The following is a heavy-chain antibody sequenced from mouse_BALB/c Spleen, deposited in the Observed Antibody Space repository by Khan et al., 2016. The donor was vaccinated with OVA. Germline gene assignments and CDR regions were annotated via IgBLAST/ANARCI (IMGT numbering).Heavy chain of an antibody. CDR1: GYTFSNYW. Sequence: QVQLQQSGDELMKPGASVKISCKATGYTFSNYWIEWLKQRPGHGLEWIGEILPGSGNTNYNEKFKGKATFTADTSSNTAYMHVSSLTSEDPAVYYCAPNWLWCAYWGQETLVTVSA. V-gene: IGHV1-9*01. CDR2: ILPGSGNT. CDR3: APNWLWCAY. D-gene: IGHD4-1*01. J-gene: IGHJ3*01.